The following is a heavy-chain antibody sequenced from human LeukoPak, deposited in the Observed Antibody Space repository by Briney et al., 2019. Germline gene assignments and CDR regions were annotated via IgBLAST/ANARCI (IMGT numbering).Heavy chain of an antibody. V-gene: IGHV4-59*11. J-gene: IGHJ4*02. CDR3: ASRSADTTWSGVFDY. D-gene: IGHD3-10*01. Sequence: SETLSLTCSVSGGSINSHYWSWIRQPPGKRLEWIGYIFNTGNTNYNPSLASRVTMSVDTSRAQFFLRLSPVTAADTAIYYCASRSADTTWSGVFDYWSQGTLVTVSS. CDR1: GGSINSHY. CDR2: IFNTGNT.